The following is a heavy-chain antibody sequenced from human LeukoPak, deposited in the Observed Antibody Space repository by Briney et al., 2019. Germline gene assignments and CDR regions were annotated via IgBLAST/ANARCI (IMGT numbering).Heavy chain of an antibody. J-gene: IGHJ6*02. CDR3: ARDSSGWYGYYYYGMDV. CDR2: IKQDGSEK. V-gene: IGHV3-7*01. D-gene: IGHD6-19*01. CDR1: GFTFSSYW. Sequence: GRSLRLSCAASGFTFSSYWMSWVRQAPGKGLEWVANIKQDGSEKYYVDSVKGRFTISRDNAKNSLYLQMNSLRAEDTAVYYCARDSSGWYGYYYYGMDVWGQGTTVTVSS.